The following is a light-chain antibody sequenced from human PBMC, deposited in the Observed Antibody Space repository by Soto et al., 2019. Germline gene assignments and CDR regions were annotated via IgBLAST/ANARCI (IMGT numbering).Light chain of an antibody. V-gene: IGLV2-14*01. CDR1: SSDVGGYNY. Sequence: QSVLTQPASVSGSPGQSITISCTGTSSDVGGYNYVSWYQQHPGKASKLMIYDVSNRPSGVSNRFSGSKSGNTASLTISGLQAEDEADYYCSSYTSGSTPLYVFGTGTKVTVL. CDR2: DVS. CDR3: SSYTSGSTPLYV. J-gene: IGLJ1*01.